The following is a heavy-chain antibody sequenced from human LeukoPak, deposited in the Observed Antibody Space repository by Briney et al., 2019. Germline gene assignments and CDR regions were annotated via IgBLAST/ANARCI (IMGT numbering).Heavy chain of an antibody. CDR2: IYYRGST. D-gene: IGHD3-22*01. J-gene: IGHJ3*02. Sequence: SETLSLTCTVSGGSISSYYWSWIRQPPGKGLEWIGYIYYRGSTNYNPSLKSRVTISVDTSKNQFSLKLSSVTAADTAVYYCARVPTANYYDRRAFDIWGQGTMVTVSS. CDR3: ARVPTANYYDRRAFDI. V-gene: IGHV4-59*13. CDR1: GGSISSYY.